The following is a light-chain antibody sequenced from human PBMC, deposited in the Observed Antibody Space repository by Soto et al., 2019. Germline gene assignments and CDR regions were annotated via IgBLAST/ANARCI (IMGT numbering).Light chain of an antibody. V-gene: IGKV1-5*01. Sequence: DIQMTQSPSTLPASVVDRFTITLRASQSISNWLAWYQQKPGKAPKLLIYDASSLESGVPSRFSGSGSGTEFTLTISCLQSEDFATYYCQQYYSYPITFGQGTRLEIK. J-gene: IGKJ5*01. CDR3: QQYYSYPIT. CDR2: DAS. CDR1: QSISNW.